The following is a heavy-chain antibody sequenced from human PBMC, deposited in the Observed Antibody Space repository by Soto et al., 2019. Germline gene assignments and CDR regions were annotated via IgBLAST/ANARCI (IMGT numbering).Heavy chain of an antibody. Sequence: SETLSLTCAVSGGSISSSNWWSWVRQPPGKGLEWIGEIYHSGSTNYNPSLKSRVTISVDKSKNQFSLKLSSVTAADTAVYYCARDPTYYYDSSGLDAFDIWGQGTVVTVSS. CDR3: ARDPTYYYDSSGLDAFDI. J-gene: IGHJ3*02. D-gene: IGHD3-22*01. V-gene: IGHV4-4*02. CDR1: GGSISSSNW. CDR2: IYHSGST.